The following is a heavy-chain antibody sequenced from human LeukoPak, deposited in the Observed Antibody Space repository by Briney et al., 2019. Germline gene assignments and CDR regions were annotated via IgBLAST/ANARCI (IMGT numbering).Heavy chain of an antibody. CDR3: ARDKIGSIVGATSYMDV. CDR1: GFTFSSYG. V-gene: IGHV3-30*02. CDR2: IRYDGSNK. Sequence: GGSLRLSCAASGFTFSSYGMHWVRQAPGKGLEWVAFIRYDGSNKYYADFVKGRFTISRDNSKNTLYLQMNSLRAEDTAVYYCARDKIGSIVGATSYMDVWGKGTTVTISS. D-gene: IGHD1-26*01. J-gene: IGHJ6*03.